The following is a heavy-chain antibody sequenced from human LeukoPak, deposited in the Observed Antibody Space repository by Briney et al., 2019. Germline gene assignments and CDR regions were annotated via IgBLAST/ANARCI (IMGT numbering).Heavy chain of an antibody. J-gene: IGHJ5*02. V-gene: IGHV1-18*01. CDR1: GYTFTSYG. Sequence: ASVNVSYQPSGYTFTSYGISWVRQAPGQGLEWMGWISAYNGNTNYAQKLQGRVTMTTDTSTSTAYMELRSLRSDDTAVYYCARTGSLTHLNWFDPWGQGTLVTVSS. D-gene: IGHD1-26*01. CDR2: ISAYNGNT. CDR3: ARTGSLTHLNWFDP.